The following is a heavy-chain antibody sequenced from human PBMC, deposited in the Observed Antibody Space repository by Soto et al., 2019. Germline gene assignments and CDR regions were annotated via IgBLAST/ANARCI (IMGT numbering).Heavy chain of an antibody. CDR1: GLTFSNYA. Sequence: EVQLLESGGGLVQPGGSLRLSCAASGLTFSNYAMSWVRQAPGKGLEWVSAISGSADKTHYADSVQGRFTISRDNSRNTLFLQMNSLRAEDTALYYCANAGAGYCSGGVTCYSYWGQGTLVTVSS. J-gene: IGHJ4*02. CDR3: ANAGAGYCSGGVTCYSY. V-gene: IGHV3-23*01. CDR2: ISGSADKT. D-gene: IGHD2-15*01.